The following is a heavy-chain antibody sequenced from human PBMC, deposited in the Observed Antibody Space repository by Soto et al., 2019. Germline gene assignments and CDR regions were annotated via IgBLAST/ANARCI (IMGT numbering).Heavy chain of an antibody. V-gene: IGHV3-48*01. CDR2: ITNSGGTI. J-gene: IGHJ6*03. D-gene: IGHD3-3*01. CDR3: ASTPITIAGEVPSPYYYYYMDD. Sequence: GGSLRLSCAASGFIFSSYSMNWVRQAPGKGLEWISYITNSGGTINYADSVEGRFTISRDNAKDSLCLQMNSLRVEDTAVYYCASTPITIAGEVPSPYYYYYMDDWGKGIMVTVSS. CDR1: GFIFSSYS.